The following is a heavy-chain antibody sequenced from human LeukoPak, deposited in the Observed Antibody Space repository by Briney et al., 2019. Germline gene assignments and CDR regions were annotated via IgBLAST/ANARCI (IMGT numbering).Heavy chain of an antibody. V-gene: IGHV3-23*01. CDR3: AKYCSGGNCYSGLS. Sequence: GGSLRLSCAASGFIFSTYAMTWVRQAPGKGLEWVSTISGDGSTYYTGSVKGRFTISRDNSKNTLFLQMNSLRAEDTAVYYCAKYCSGGNCYSGLSWGQGTLVTVSS. CDR1: GFIFSTYA. CDR2: ISGDGST. D-gene: IGHD2-15*01. J-gene: IGHJ5*02.